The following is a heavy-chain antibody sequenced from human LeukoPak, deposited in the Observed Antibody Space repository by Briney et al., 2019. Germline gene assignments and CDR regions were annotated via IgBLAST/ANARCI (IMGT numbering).Heavy chain of an antibody. J-gene: IGHJ6*02. CDR2: ISGDGDRT. CDR1: RFTFSTYA. CDR3: AKVRPPYFDWLTDYAMDV. Sequence: GGSLRLSCAASRFTFSTYAMTWVRQAPGKGLEWASAISGDGDRTYYADSVRGRFTISRDNSKNTLYLQMNSPRADDTAVYYCAKVRPPYFDWLTDYAMDVWGQGTTVTVSS. D-gene: IGHD3-9*01. V-gene: IGHV3-23*01.